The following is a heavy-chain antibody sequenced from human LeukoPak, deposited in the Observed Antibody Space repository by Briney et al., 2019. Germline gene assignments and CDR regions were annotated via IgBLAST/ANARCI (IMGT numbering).Heavy chain of an antibody. CDR3: AKPYYYDSSGYYYYYYYGMDV. J-gene: IGHJ6*02. CDR1: GYTFTGYY. V-gene: IGHV1-2*02. CDR2: INPNSGGT. Sequence: GASVKVSCKASGYTFTGYYMHWVRQAPGQGLEWMGWINPNSGGTNYAQKFQGRVTMTRDTSISTAYMELSRLRSDDSTVYYCAKPYYYDSSGYYYYYYYGMDVWGQGTTVTVSS. D-gene: IGHD3-22*01.